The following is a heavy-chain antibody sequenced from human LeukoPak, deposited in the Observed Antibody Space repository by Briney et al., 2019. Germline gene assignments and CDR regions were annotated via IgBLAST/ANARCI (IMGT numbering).Heavy chain of an antibody. D-gene: IGHD2-15*01. CDR1: GGIFSSYT. CDR3: ALDCSGGICYH. V-gene: IGHV1-69*13. Sequence: GASVKLSCKASGGIFSSYTINWVRQAPGQGLEWMGGIIPILGTANYAQKFQGRVTITADESTSTAYMELSSLRSEDTAVYYCALDCSGGICYHWGQGTLVTVSS. CDR2: IIPILGTA. J-gene: IGHJ5*02.